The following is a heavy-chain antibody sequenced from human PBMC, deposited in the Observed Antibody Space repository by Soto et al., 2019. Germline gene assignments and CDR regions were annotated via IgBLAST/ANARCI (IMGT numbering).Heavy chain of an antibody. J-gene: IGHJ4*02. CDR2: IYCSGST. CDR1: GGSLSNYY. V-gene: IGHV4-59*08. Sequence: SETLSLTCTVSGGSLSNYYWSWIRQRPGKGLEWIGYIYCSGSTDYNPSLRSRVTISVDTSKNQFSLKLSSATAADTAVYYCARHYHYSFSSYFDYWGQGILVTVSS. CDR3: ARHYHYSFSSYFDY. D-gene: IGHD4-4*01.